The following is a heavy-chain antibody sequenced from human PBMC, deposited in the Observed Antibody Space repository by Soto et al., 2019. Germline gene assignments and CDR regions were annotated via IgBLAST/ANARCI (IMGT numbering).Heavy chain of an antibody. J-gene: IGHJ6*02. D-gene: IGHD1-26*01. V-gene: IGHV4-34*01. CDR1: GGSFSGYY. Sequence: LSLTCAVYGGSFSGYYWSWIRQPPGKGLEWIGEINHSGSTNYNPSLKSRVTISVDTSKNQFSLKLSSVTAADTAVYYCARGYRGRSGMDVWGQGTTVTVS. CDR2: INHSGST. CDR3: ARGYRGRSGMDV.